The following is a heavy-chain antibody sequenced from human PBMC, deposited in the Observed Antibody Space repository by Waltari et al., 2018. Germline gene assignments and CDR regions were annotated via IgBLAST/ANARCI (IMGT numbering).Heavy chain of an antibody. CDR3: ARHVSHMITFGGVIGY. D-gene: IGHD3-16*02. Sequence: QLQLQESGPGLVKPSETLSLTCTVSGGSISSSSYYWGWFRQPPGKGLEWIGSIYYSGSTYYNPSLKSRVTISVDTSKNQFSLKLSSVTAADTAVYYCARHVSHMITFGGVIGYWGQGTLVTVSS. J-gene: IGHJ4*02. CDR2: IYYSGST. V-gene: IGHV4-39*01. CDR1: GGSISSSSYY.